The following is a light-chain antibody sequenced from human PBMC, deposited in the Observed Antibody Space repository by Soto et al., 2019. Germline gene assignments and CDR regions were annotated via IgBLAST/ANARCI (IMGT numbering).Light chain of an antibody. CDR2: DVS. V-gene: IGLV2-14*01. CDR1: SSDVGGYNF. CDR3: SSYTGSGTDV. J-gene: IGLJ1*01. Sequence: QSALAQPASVSGSPGQSITISCTGTSSDVGGYNFVSWYQQYPGKAPKLMIIDVSNRPSGVSDRFSGSKSGDTASLTISGLQAEDEADYYCSSYTGSGTDVFGTGTKLTVL.